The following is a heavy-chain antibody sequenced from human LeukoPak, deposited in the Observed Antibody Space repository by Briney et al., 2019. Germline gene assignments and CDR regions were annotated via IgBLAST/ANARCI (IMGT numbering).Heavy chain of an antibody. CDR2: IHKNAIT. CDR1: GFTVSSNY. CDR3: AGLYDSEAFDI. Sequence: GGSLRLSCAASGFTVSSNYMTWVRQAPGKGLEWVSVIHKNAITYYADIVKGRFTISRDNSKNSLYLQMNSLRAEDTAVYYCAGLYDSEAFDIWGQGTMVTVSS. D-gene: IGHD3-22*01. J-gene: IGHJ3*02. V-gene: IGHV3-53*01.